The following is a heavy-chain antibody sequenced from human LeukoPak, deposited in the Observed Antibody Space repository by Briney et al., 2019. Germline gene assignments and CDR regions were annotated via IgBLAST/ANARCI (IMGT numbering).Heavy chain of an antibody. J-gene: IGHJ4*02. CDR2: IYTSGST. D-gene: IGHD4-17*01. Sequence: PSETLSLTCTVSGGSISSGSYYWSWIRQPAGKGLEWIGRIYTSGSTNYNPSLKSRVTISLDTAKNQFSLKLSSVTAADTAVYYCANSIDFDYGDYYFDYWGQGALVTISS. CDR3: ANSIDFDYGDYYFDY. V-gene: IGHV4-61*02. CDR1: GGSISSGSYY.